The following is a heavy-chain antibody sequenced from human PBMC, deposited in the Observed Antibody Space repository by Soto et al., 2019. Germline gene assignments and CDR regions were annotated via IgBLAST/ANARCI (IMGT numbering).Heavy chain of an antibody. CDR2: INPSGGST. J-gene: IGHJ4*02. CDR1: AYTFTSYY. V-gene: IGHV1-46*03. D-gene: IGHD6-6*01. CDR3: ARVRIAARPDADFDY. Sequence: GASVKVSCKASAYTFTSYYMHWVRQAPGQGLEWMGIINPSGGSTSYAQKFQGRVTMTRDTSTSTVYMELSSLRSEDTAVYYCARVRIAARPDADFDYWGQGILVTVSS.